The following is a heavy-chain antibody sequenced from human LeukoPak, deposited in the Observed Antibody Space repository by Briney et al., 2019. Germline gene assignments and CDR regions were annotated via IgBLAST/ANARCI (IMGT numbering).Heavy chain of an antibody. D-gene: IGHD6-13*01. V-gene: IGHV4-39*01. CDR3: ARHGAAAGLGWFDP. CDR1: GGSISSSSYY. J-gene: IGHJ5*02. CDR2: IYYSGST. Sequence: SETLSLTCTLSGGSISSSSYYWGWLRQPPGKGLEWIGSIYYSGSTYYNPSLKSRVTISVDTSKNQFSLKLSSVTAVDTAVYYCARHGAAAGLGWFDPWGQGTLVTVSS.